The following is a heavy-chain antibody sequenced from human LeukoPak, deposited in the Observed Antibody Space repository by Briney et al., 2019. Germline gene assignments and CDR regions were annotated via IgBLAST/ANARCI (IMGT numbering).Heavy chain of an antibody. CDR3: AGATYYYDSSGYYNI. V-gene: IGHV3-74*01. D-gene: IGHD3-22*01. Sequence: GGSLRLSCAASGFTFSSYWMHWVRQAPGKGLVWVSRINSDVSSTRYADSVKGRFTISRDNAKNTLYLQMNSLRAEDTAVYYCAGATYYYDSSGYYNIWGQGTMVTVSS. J-gene: IGHJ3*02. CDR1: GFTFSSYW. CDR2: INSDVSST.